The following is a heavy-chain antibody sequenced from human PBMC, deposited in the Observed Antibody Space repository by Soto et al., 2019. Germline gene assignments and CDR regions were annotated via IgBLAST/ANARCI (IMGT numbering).Heavy chain of an antibody. V-gene: IGHV1-18*04. Sequence: ASVKVSCKASGYTFTSYGISWVRQAPGQGLEWMGWISAYNGNTNYAQKLQSRVTMTTDTSTSTAYMELRSLRSDDTAVYYCARGWTVTTASHLPTDPWGQGTLVTVSS. J-gene: IGHJ5*02. CDR1: GYTFTSYG. D-gene: IGHD4-17*01. CDR3: ARGWTVTTASHLPTDP. CDR2: ISAYNGNT.